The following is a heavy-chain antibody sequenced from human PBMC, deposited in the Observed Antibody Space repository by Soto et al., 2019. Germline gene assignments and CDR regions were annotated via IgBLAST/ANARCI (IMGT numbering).Heavy chain of an antibody. J-gene: IGHJ3*02. V-gene: IGHV1-69*02. Sequence: SVMFSYRASGGTFSSRSTTWVQQAPGQGLEWMGRIIPILGIANYAQKFQGRVTITADKSTSTAYMELSSLRSEDTAVYYCASRITIFGVVTHDAFDIWGQGTMVTVSS. D-gene: IGHD3-3*01. CDR1: GGTFSSRS. CDR2: IIPILGIA. CDR3: ASRITIFGVVTHDAFDI.